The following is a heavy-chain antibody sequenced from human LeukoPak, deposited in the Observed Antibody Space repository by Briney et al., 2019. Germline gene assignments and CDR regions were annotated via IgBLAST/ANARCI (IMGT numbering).Heavy chain of an antibody. Sequence: SETLSLTCTVSGGSISSGDYYWSWIRQPPGKGLEWIGYIYYSGSTYYNPSLKSRVTISVDTSKNQFSLKLSSVTAADTAVYYCARALIQLWFPDYWGQGTLVTVSS. CDR1: GGSISSGDYY. J-gene: IGHJ4*02. CDR2: IYYSGST. D-gene: IGHD5-18*01. CDR3: ARALIQLWFPDY. V-gene: IGHV4-30-4*01.